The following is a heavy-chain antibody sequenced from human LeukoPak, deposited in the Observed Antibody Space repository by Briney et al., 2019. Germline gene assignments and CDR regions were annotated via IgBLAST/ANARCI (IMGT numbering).Heavy chain of an antibody. Sequence: GGSLRLSCGASGFNFRDAAMTWVREAPGRGGEWVSLVSFSGDNSYSADSVKGRFTISRDNPKNTLSLQMNSLKVEDTAIYYCAKDIQLSTWGLGTMVTVSS. V-gene: IGHV3-23*01. J-gene: IGHJ3*01. D-gene: IGHD5-24*01. CDR1: GFNFRDAA. CDR3: AKDIQLST. CDR2: VSFSGDNS.